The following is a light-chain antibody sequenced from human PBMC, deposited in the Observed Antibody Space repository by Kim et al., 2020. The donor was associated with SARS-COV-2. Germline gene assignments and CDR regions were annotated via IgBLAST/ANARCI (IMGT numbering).Light chain of an antibody. V-gene: IGKV3-15*01. CDR2: DAS. CDR3: QQYNNWHLT. Sequence: GSQGGRNPLACGDWQTVNNNLGWYLQKPGQAPRRHNYDASTKATGIPDRFSGSESGTEFTLTISSLQSEDLAGYYGQQYNNWHLTFGQETRLEIK. J-gene: IGKJ5*01. CDR1: QTVNNN.